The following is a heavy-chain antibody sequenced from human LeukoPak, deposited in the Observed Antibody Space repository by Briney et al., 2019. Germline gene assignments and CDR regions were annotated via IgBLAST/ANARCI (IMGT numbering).Heavy chain of an antibody. Sequence: GSSVKVSCKASGGTFSSYAISWVRQAPGQGLEWMGGIIPIFGTANYAQKFQGRVTITTDESTSTAYMELSSPRSEDTAVYYCARSLGGGYCSGGSCYSAVFDYRGQGTLVTVSS. CDR3: ARSLGGGYCSGGSCYSAVFDY. CDR2: IIPIFGTA. J-gene: IGHJ4*02. D-gene: IGHD2-15*01. CDR1: GGTFSSYA. V-gene: IGHV1-69*05.